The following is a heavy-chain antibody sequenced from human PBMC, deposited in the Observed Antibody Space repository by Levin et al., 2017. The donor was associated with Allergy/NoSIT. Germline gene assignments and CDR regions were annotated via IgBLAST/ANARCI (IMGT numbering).Heavy chain of an antibody. CDR1: GGSISSYY. J-gene: IGHJ3*02. CDR2: IYYSGST. Sequence: SQTLSLTCTVSGGSISSYYWSWIRQPPGKGLEWIGYIYYSGSTNYNPSLKSRVTISVDTSKNQFSLKLSSVTAADTAVYYCVREKPFIAAAGTSAFDIWGQGTMVTVSS. CDR3: VREKPFIAAAGTSAFDI. D-gene: IGHD6-13*01. V-gene: IGHV4-59*01.